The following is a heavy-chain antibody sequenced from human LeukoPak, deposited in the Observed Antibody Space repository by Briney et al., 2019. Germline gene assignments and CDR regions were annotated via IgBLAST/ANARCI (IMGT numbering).Heavy chain of an antibody. V-gene: IGHV3-30*02. CDR2: IKSDESDK. D-gene: IGHD3-16*02. Sequence: SGGSLRLSCTTSGFTFSNYGIHWVRQAPGKGLEWVSFIKSDESDKHYADSLKGRFTISRDNSKNTLYLQMNSLRPEDTAVYYCTKGISTEDYRFFFWGQGALVTVSS. CDR1: GFTFSNYG. J-gene: IGHJ4*02. CDR3: TKGISTEDYRFFF.